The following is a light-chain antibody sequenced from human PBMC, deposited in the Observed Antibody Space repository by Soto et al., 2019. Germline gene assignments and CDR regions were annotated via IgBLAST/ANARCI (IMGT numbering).Light chain of an antibody. Sequence: DIRMTQSPSSLSASVGDRVIITCQANQDISTLLNWFQQKPGKAPKLLISDASILESGVPSRISGNGSGTDFTFTITSLQPEDFATYYCQQYAHLPLTFGGRTKVEIK. J-gene: IGKJ4*01. CDR1: QDISTL. V-gene: IGKV1-33*01. CDR2: DAS. CDR3: QQYAHLPLT.